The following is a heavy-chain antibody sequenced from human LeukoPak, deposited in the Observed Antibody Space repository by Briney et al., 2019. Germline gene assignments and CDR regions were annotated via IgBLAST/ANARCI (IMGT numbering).Heavy chain of an antibody. CDR3: ARWKSLKGTFDY. J-gene: IGHJ4*02. D-gene: IGHD1-7*01. Sequence: GGSLRLSCAASGFTFNTFNMNWVRQAPGKGLEWVAVISYDGNKKYYADSVKGRITISRDNSKNTLYLQMNSLRAEDTAVYYCARWKSLKGTFDYWGRGTLVTVSS. CDR2: ISYDGNKK. CDR1: GFTFNTFN. V-gene: IGHV3-30*03.